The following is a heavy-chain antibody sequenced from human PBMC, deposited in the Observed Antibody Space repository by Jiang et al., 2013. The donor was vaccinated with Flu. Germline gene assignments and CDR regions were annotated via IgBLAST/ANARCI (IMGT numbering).Heavy chain of an antibody. D-gene: IGHD1-1*01. CDR1: GGSISSPHYH. V-gene: IGHV4-39*01. J-gene: IGHJ5*02. Sequence: GSGLVKPSETLSLTCTVSGGSISSPHYHWGWIRQPPGKGLEWIGFIYNGGRTYYSSSLRGRVTISVDTSKNQFSLKASSVTASDTAVYYCARSYNSRFDPWGQGTLVTVSS. CDR2: IYNGGRT. CDR3: ARSYNSRFDP.